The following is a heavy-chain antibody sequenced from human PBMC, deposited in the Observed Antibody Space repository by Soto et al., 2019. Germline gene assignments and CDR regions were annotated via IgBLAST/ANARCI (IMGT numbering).Heavy chain of an antibody. CDR3: ARDNYDSSGYYADY. CDR2: IFPIFGTA. J-gene: IGHJ4*02. CDR1: GGTFSSYA. D-gene: IGHD3-22*01. V-gene: IGHV1-69*13. Sequence: GASVKVSCKASGGTFSSYAISWVRQAPGQGLEWMGGIFPIFGTANYAQKFQGRVTITADESTSTAYMELSSLRSEDTAVYYCARDNYDSSGYYADYWGQGTLVTVSS.